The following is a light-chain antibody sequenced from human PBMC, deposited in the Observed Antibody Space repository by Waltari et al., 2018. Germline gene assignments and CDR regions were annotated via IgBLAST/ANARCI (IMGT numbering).Light chain of an antibody. V-gene: IGKV3-15*01. J-gene: IGKJ5*01. CDR3: QQYNHWPPIT. Sequence: EIVMTQSPATLSVSPGERATLSCRASQSVSSNLAWYQQKPGQAPRLLIYDASTRATSIPARFSGSGSGKEFTLTISSLQSEDFAVYYGQQYNHWPPITFGQGTRLEIK. CDR2: DAS. CDR1: QSVSSN.